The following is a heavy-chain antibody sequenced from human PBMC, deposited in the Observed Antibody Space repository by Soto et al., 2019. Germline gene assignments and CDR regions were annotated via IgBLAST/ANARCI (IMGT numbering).Heavy chain of an antibody. D-gene: IGHD4-17*01. CDR3: VRYGDYPYCDS. CDR1: GGSITSGNW. V-gene: IGHV4-4*02. J-gene: IGHJ4*02. CDR2: IYHSGRT. Sequence: QVQLQESGPGLMKPSGTLSLTCAVSGGSITSGNWWNWVRQPPGKGLEWIGEIYHSGRTNYNPSLKSRVTISVDKSKSHFSVRLTSVTAADTAVYYCVRYGDYPYCDSWGQGTLIPVSP.